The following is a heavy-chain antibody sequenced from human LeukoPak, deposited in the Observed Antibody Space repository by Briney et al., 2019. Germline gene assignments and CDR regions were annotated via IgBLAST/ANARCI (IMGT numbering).Heavy chain of an antibody. CDR2: ISGSGGST. V-gene: IGHV3-23*01. CDR1: GFTFSSYA. J-gene: IGHJ4*02. D-gene: IGHD6-25*01. Sequence: GGSLRLSCAASGFTFSSYAMSWVRQAPGKGLEWVSAISGSGGSTYYADSVKGRFTISRDNSKTTLYLQMNSLRAEDAAVYFCAKGSAAGRPYYFDYWGQGTLVTVSS. CDR3: AKGSAAGRPYYFDY.